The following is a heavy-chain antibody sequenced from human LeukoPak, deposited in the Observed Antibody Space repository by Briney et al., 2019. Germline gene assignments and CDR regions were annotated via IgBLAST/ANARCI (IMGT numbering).Heavy chain of an antibody. CDR1: GYIFTNYW. CDR3: ARGGWLDDY. CDR2: NNPSNSYS. J-gene: IGHJ4*02. Sequence: GESLKISCYGSGYIFTNYWISWVRQMPGKGLEWMGRNNPSNSYSQYNPSFQGHVTFSVDKSIATVYLQWTTLRASDTAIYYCARGGWLDDYWGQGTLVTVSS. V-gene: IGHV5-10-1*01. D-gene: IGHD6-19*01.